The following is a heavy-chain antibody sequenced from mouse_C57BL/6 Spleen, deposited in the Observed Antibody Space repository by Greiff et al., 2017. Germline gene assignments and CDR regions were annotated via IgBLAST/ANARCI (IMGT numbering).Heavy chain of an antibody. J-gene: IGHJ3*01. V-gene: IGHV1-53*01. D-gene: IGHD1-1*01. CDR3: ARPYYYGSSWFAY. CDR2: INPSNGGT. CDR1: GYTFTSYW. Sequence: QVQLQQPGTELVQPGASVKLSCKASGYTFTSYWMHWVKQRPGQGLVWIGNINPSNGGTNYNEKLKSKATLTVDKSSSTAYMQLSSLTSEDSAVYYCARPYYYGSSWFAYWGQGTLVTVSA.